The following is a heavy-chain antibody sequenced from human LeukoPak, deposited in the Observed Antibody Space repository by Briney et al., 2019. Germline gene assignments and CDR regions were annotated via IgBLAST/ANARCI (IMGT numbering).Heavy chain of an antibody. Sequence: KPSETLSLTCAVYGGSFSGYYWSWIRQPPGKGLEWIGEINHSGSTNYNPSLKSRVTISVDTSKNQFSLKLSSVTAADTAVYYCARSPRWDSSGYLDYWGQGTLVTVSS. CDR2: INHSGST. CDR3: ARSPRWDSSGYLDY. J-gene: IGHJ4*02. V-gene: IGHV4-34*01. CDR1: GGSFSGYY. D-gene: IGHD3-22*01.